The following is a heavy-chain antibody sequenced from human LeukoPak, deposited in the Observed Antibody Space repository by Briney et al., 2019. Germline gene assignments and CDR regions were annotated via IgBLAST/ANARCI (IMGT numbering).Heavy chain of an antibody. J-gene: IGHJ3*02. CDR2: IYYSGTT. Sequence: SETLSLNCTVSGGFISSYYWSWIRQPPGEGLEWIGYIYYSGTTNYNPSLKSRVTISVDTSKNQFSLKLSSVTAADTSVYYCARHYDILTGYSAYAFDIWGQGTMVTVSS. CDR1: GGFISSYY. D-gene: IGHD3-9*01. CDR3: ARHYDILTGYSAYAFDI. V-gene: IGHV4-59*08.